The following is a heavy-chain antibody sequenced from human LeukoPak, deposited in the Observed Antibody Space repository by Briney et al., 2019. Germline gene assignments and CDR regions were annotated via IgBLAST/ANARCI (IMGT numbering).Heavy chain of an antibody. D-gene: IGHD2-2*01. Sequence: SETLSLTCTVSGGSINNYYWSWIRQPPGKGLQWVGYVFFRGSTSYNPFLQSLVTISVDTSKNQFSLDLSSVTAADTAVYYCARQKCTSTSCLTKNAFDIWGQGTMVTVSS. J-gene: IGHJ3*02. CDR2: VFFRGST. CDR1: GGSINNYY. CDR3: ARQKCTSTSCLTKNAFDI. V-gene: IGHV4-59*08.